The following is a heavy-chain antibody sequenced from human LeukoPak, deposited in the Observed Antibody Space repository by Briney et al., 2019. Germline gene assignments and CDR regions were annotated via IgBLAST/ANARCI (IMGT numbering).Heavy chain of an antibody. CDR2: ISGSGGST. Sequence: GGSLRLSCAASGFTVSSNYMSWVRQAPGKGLEWVSAISGSGGSTYYADSVKGRFTISRDNSKNTLYLQMNSLRAEDTAVYYCAKGDALLFLWGQGTMVTVSS. J-gene: IGHJ3*01. CDR3: AKGDALLFL. D-gene: IGHD2-21*01. V-gene: IGHV3-23*01. CDR1: GFTVSSNY.